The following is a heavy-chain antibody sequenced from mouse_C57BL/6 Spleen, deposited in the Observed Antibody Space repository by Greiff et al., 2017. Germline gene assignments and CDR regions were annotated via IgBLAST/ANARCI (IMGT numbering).Heavy chain of an antibody. V-gene: IGHV1-62-2*01. Sequence: VKLQESGAELVKPGASVKLSCKASGYTFTEYTIHWVKQRSGQGLAWIGWFYPGSGSIKYNEKFKAKATLTAYKSSSTVYMELSRLTSEACAGDVWARDGRTGGWYLEVWGTGTTGTVSS. CDR2: FYPGSGSI. CDR3: ARDGRTGGWYLEV. J-gene: IGHJ1*03. CDR1: GYTFTEYT. D-gene: IGHD1-1*02.